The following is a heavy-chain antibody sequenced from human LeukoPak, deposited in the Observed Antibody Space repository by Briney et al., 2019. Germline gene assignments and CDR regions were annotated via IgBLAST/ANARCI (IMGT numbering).Heavy chain of an antibody. CDR1: GFTFSSYS. Sequence: PGGSLRLSCAASGFTFSSYSMNWVRQAPGKGLEWVSSISSSSSYIYYADSVKGRFTISRDNAKNSLYLQMNSLRAEDTAVYYCARAYGAEDWYFDLWGRGTLVTVSS. V-gene: IGHV3-21*01. J-gene: IGHJ2*01. CDR2: ISSSSSYI. D-gene: IGHD4-17*01. CDR3: ARAYGAEDWYFDL.